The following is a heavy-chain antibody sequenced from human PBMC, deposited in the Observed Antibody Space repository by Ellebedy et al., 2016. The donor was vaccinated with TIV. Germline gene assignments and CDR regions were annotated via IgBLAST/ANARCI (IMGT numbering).Heavy chain of an antibody. CDR1: GGSISSGGYY. V-gene: IGHV4-31*03. Sequence: SETLSLXXTVSGGSISSGGYYWSWIRQHPGEGLEWIGYIYYSGSTYYNPSLKSRVTISVDTSKNQFSLKLSSVTAADTAVYYCASLHRFNYGMDVWGQGTTVTVSS. D-gene: IGHD3-3*01. CDR3: ASLHRFNYGMDV. CDR2: IYYSGST. J-gene: IGHJ6*02.